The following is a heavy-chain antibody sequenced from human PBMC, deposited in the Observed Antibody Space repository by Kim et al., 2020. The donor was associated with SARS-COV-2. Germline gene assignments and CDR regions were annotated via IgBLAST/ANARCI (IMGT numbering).Heavy chain of an antibody. J-gene: IGHJ4*02. CDR1: GFTFSSYS. D-gene: IGHD2-15*01. CDR2: ISSSSSYI. CDR3: ARGYRRGGGNAHPAEY. V-gene: IGHV3-21*01. Sequence: GGSLRLSCAASGFTFSSYSMNWVRQAPGKGLEWVSSISSSSSYIYYADSVKGRFTISRDNAKHSLYLQMNSLRAEDTAVYYCARGYRRGGGNAHPAEYWGEGTLVTVSS.